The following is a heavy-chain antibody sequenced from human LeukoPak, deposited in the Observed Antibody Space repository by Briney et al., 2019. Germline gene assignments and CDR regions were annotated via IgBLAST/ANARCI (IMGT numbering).Heavy chain of an antibody. CDR2: INSGSTHF. Sequence: GESLRLSCAASGFTFSTYSMNWVRQAPGKGLEWVSSINSGSTHFYYADSVRGRFTISRDNTKTSLFLQMNSLRDEDTAVYYCARDQGTSTTAPKRKGRFDPWGQGTLVTVSS. CDR3: ARDQGTSTTAPKRKGRFDP. CDR1: GFTFSTYS. V-gene: IGHV3-21*06. J-gene: IGHJ5*02. D-gene: IGHD1-1*01.